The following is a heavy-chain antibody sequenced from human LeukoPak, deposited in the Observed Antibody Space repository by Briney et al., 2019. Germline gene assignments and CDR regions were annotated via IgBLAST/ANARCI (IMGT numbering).Heavy chain of an antibody. Sequence: PSETLSLTCTVSGGSISSYYWSWIRQPPGKGLEWIGYIYYSGSTNYNPSLKSRVTISVDTSKNQFSLKLTSVTAADTAVYYCARGRGGSGSYYPNWFDPWGQGTLVTVSS. D-gene: IGHD3-10*01. J-gene: IGHJ5*02. V-gene: IGHV4-59*01. CDR2: IYYSGST. CDR3: ARGRGGSGSYYPNWFDP. CDR1: GGSISSYY.